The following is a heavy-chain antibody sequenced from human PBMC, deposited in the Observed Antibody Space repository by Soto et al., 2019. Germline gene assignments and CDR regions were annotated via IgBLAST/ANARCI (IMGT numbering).Heavy chain of an antibody. D-gene: IGHD2-15*01. V-gene: IGHV3-33*01. CDR3: ARAGWQLQPEIYYYYGMDV. CDR2: IWYDGSNK. J-gene: IGHJ6*02. Sequence: PGGSLRLSCAAYGFTFSSYGMHWVRQAPGKGLEWVAVIWYDGSNKYYADSVKGRFTISRDNSKNTLYLQMNSLRAEDTAVYYCARAGWQLQPEIYYYYGMDVWGQGTTVTVSS. CDR1: GFTFSSYG.